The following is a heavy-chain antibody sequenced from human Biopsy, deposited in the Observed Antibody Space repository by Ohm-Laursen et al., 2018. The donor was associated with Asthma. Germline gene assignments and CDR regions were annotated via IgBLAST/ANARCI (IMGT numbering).Heavy chain of an antibody. CDR3: VRGSSSWHHGPFHYYYGLDV. D-gene: IGHD6-13*01. J-gene: IGHJ6*02. Sequence: SDTLSLTCSLSSGSGGYMRSGNYYWDWIRQPPGKGLEWIGSIYYSGTTYYNPSLESRVTVSADTSKNLFSLKLTSVTAADTAVYYCVRGSSSWHHGPFHYYYGLDVWGQGTTATVSS. CDR2: IYYSGTT. CDR1: SGSGGYMRSGNYY. V-gene: IGHV4-39*01.